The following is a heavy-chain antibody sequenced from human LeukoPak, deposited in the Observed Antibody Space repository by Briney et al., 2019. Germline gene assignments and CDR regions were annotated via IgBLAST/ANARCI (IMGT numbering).Heavy chain of an antibody. V-gene: IGHV4-4*07. CDR2: IYTSRST. D-gene: IGHD1-1*01. Sequence: ASETLSLTCSVSDGSMTSYHWSWIRQPAGKGLEWIGCIYTSRSTDYNPALMCRVTMSVDTSKNQFSLKLRSMTAADTAVYYCARAERTFNVFDIWGQGTIVTVSS. J-gene: IGHJ3*02. CDR3: ARAERTFNVFDI. CDR1: DGSMTSYH.